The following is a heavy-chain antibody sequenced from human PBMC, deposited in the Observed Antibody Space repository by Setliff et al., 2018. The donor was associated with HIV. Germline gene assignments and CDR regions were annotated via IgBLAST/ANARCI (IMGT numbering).Heavy chain of an antibody. V-gene: IGHV4-38-2*01. D-gene: IGHD6-13*01. CDR2: IYHSGST. CDR1: GYSISSGYY. CDR3: ARGGDPYRGSWYRWFDP. J-gene: IGHJ5*02. Sequence: SETLSLTCAVSGYSISSGYYWGWIRQPPGKGLEWIGNIYHSGSTYYNPSLKSRVTISVDTSKNQFSPKLRSVTAADTAIYYCARGGDPYRGSWYRWFDPWGQGTLVTVSS.